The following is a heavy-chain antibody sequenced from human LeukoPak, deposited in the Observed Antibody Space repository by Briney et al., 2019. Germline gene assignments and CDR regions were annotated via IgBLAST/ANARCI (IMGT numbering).Heavy chain of an antibody. D-gene: IGHD1-26*01. Sequence: PSETLSLTCTVSGGSISSSSYYWGWIRQPPGKGLEWIGSIYYSGSTYYNPSLKSRVTISVDTSKNQFSLKLSSVTAADTAVYYCASRVVGASAFDPWGQGTLVTVSS. CDR1: GGSISSSSYY. CDR3: ASRVVGASAFDP. V-gene: IGHV4-39*01. J-gene: IGHJ5*02. CDR2: IYYSGST.